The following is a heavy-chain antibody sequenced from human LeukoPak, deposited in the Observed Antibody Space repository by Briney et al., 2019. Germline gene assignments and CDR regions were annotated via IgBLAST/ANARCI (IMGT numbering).Heavy chain of an antibody. Sequence: SVKVSCKASGGAFSSYTISWVRQAPGQGLEWMGRIIPILDIANYAQKFQGRVTITADKSTSTAYMELTSLRSEDTAVYYCARGEIKQVVVAATGPADYGMDVWGQGTTVTVSS. V-gene: IGHV1-69*02. CDR1: GGAFSSYT. J-gene: IGHJ6*02. CDR3: ARGEIKQVVVAATGPADYGMDV. D-gene: IGHD2-15*01. CDR2: IIPILDIA.